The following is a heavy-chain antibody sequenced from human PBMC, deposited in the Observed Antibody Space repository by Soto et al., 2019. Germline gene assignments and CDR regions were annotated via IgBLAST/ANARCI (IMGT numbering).Heavy chain of an antibody. V-gene: IGHV1-3*01. CDR1: GYTFTSYA. CDR2: INAGNGNT. D-gene: IGHD1-26*01. Sequence: QVQLVQSGAEVKKPGASVKVSCKASGYTFTSYAMHWVRQAPGQRLEWMGWINAGNGNTKYSQKXQXXXTXXRDTAASTAYMELSSLRSEDTAVYYCARDVGATGDWGQGTLVTVSS. J-gene: IGHJ4*02. CDR3: ARDVGATGD.